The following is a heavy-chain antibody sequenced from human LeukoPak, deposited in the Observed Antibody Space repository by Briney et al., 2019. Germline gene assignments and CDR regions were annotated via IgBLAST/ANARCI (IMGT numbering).Heavy chain of an antibody. Sequence: ASVKVSCKASGFTFTNYGLSWVRQAPGQGLEWMGWINTDNGDTNYAQRVQDRVTMTTDTSTSTAYMEVRSLRSDDPAVYYCQRITIFGVIIDFDYWGLGTLVTVSS. CDR3: QRITIFGVIIDFDY. J-gene: IGHJ4*02. V-gene: IGHV1-18*01. D-gene: IGHD3-3*01. CDR2: INTDNGDT. CDR1: GFTFTNYG.